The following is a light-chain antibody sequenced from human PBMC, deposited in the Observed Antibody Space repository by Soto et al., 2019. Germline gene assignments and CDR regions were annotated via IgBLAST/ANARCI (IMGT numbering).Light chain of an antibody. V-gene: IGKV1-39*01. CDR1: QSISRY. CDR2: GAN. CDR3: QQNYGTPGT. J-gene: IGKJ1*01. Sequence: GDGIPITCRSSQSISRYLNWYQQRPGTAPKVLIFGANSLQSGVPSRFSGSGSGTEFTLTISSLQPEDFATYYCQQNYGTPGTFGQGTKVDI.